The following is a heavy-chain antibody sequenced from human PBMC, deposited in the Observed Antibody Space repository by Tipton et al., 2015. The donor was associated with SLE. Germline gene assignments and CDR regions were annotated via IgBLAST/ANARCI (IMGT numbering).Heavy chain of an antibody. CDR3: ARAPTISVAGTTDPFGMDV. Sequence: SLRLSCAASGFTFHNYWMHWVRQAPGKGLVWVSRLSTDGSVTTYADSVKGRLTISRDNATNTLYLQMRSLRVEDTGIYYCARAPTISVAGTTDPFGMDVWGPGTRVTVSS. CDR1: GFTFHNYW. CDR2: LSTDGSVT. J-gene: IGHJ6*02. V-gene: IGHV3-74*01. D-gene: IGHD6-19*01.